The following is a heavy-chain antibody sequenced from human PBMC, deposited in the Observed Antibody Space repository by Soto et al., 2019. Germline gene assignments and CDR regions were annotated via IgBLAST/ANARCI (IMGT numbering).Heavy chain of an antibody. CDR1: GFTFSSYG. CDR3: AMGIVAGLDY. J-gene: IGHJ4*02. D-gene: IGHD6-19*01. Sequence: GGSLRLSCAASGFTFSSYGMHWVRQAPGKGLEWVAVISYDGSNKYYADSVKGRFTISRDNSKNTLYLQMNSLRAEDTAVYYCAMGIVAGLDYWGQGTLVTVSS. V-gene: IGHV3-30*03. CDR2: ISYDGSNK.